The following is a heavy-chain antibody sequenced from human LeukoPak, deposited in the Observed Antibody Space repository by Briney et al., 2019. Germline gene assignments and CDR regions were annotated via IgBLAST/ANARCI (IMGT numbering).Heavy chain of an antibody. CDR1: GFTVSSNY. CDR3: ARVPPEDRTWFDP. J-gene: IGHJ5*02. D-gene: IGHD1-14*01. CDR2: ISSSGSNI. Sequence: GGSLRLSCAASGFTVSSNYMSWVRQAPGKGLEWVSHISSSGSNIYYADSVKGRFTISRDNAKNSLYLQMNSLRAEDTAIYYCARVPPEDRTWFDPWGQGTLVTVSS. V-gene: IGHV3-11*04.